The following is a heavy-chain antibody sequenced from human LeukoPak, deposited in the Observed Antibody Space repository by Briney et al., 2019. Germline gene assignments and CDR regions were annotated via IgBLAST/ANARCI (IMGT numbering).Heavy chain of an antibody. CDR2: IYTSGST. CDR3: ARVMNYYDSSGYYYNWFDP. Sequence: SETLSLTCTVSGGSISSYYWSWIRQPAGKGLEWIGRIYTSGSTNYNPSLKSRVTMSVDTSKNQFSLKLSSVTAADTAVYYCARVMNYYDSSGYYYNWFDPWGQGTLVTVSS. V-gene: IGHV4-4*07. D-gene: IGHD3-22*01. CDR1: GGSISSYY. J-gene: IGHJ5*02.